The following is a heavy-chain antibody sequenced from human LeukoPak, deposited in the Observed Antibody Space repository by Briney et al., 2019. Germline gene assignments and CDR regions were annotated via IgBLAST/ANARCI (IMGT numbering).Heavy chain of an antibody. CDR1: GGSISSYY. J-gene: IGHJ4*02. Sequence: SETLSLTCTVSGGSISSYYWSWIRQPPGKGLEWIGYIYYSGSTNYNPSLKSRVTMSVDMSKNQFSLKLSSVTAADTAVYYCARGDDGGGYHLDYWGQGTLVTFSS. CDR2: IYYSGST. V-gene: IGHV4-59*08. CDR3: ARGDDGGGYHLDY. D-gene: IGHD2-15*01.